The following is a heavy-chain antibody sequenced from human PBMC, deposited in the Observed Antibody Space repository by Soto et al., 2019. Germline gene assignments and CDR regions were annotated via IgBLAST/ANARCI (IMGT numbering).Heavy chain of an antibody. CDR2: IIPAFGTT. J-gene: IGHJ4*02. V-gene: IGHV1-69*13. D-gene: IGHD3-10*01. CDR1: GDTFSGYP. CDR3: ARDGGFGELKY. Sequence: SVKVSCKASGDTFSGYPINWVRQAPGEGLEWMGRIIPAFGTTDDAQRFEGRVTFTADESTNTAYMELRGLLSEDTAVYYCARDGGFGELKYWGPGTLVTVSS.